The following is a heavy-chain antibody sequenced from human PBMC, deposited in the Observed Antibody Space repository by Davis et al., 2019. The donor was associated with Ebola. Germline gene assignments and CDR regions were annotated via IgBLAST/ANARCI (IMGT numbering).Heavy chain of an antibody. D-gene: IGHD6-19*01. V-gene: IGHV3-23*01. J-gene: IGHJ4*02. CDR1: GFTFSSYA. CDR3: AKGTNRIAVAGMGQNN. Sequence: GGSLRLSCAASGFTFSSYAMSWVRQAPGKGLEWVSAISGSGGSTYYADSVKGQFTISRDNSKNTLYLQMNSLRVEDTAVYHCAKGTNRIAVAGMGQNNWGQGTLVTVSS. CDR2: ISGSGGST.